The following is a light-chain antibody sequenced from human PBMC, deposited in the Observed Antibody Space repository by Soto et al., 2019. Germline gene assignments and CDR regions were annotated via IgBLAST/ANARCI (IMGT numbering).Light chain of an antibody. J-gene: IGLJ1*01. CDR1: SSNIGAGYE. CDR3: QSYDSSLSGPFYV. V-gene: IGLV1-40*01. Sequence: QSVLTQPPSVSGAPGQRVTIPCIGGSSNIGAGYEVHWYQQLPGTAPKLLIYGNSNRPSGVPDRFSGSKSGTSASLAITGLQAEDEADYYCQSYDSSLSGPFYVFGTGTKVTVL. CDR2: GNS.